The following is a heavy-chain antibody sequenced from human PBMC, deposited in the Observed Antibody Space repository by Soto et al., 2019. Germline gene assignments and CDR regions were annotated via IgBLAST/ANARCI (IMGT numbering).Heavy chain of an antibody. Sequence: EVHLVESGGGLVQPGGSLRLSCAASGFTFSDHYMDWVRQAPGKGLEWVGRIRNKANSYTTEYAASVKGRFDISRDDSQSSLYLQMNSLKSEDTAVYYCARSAVTITHFYSDYWGQGTLVTVSA. CDR3: ARSAVTITHFYSDY. J-gene: IGHJ4*02. CDR1: GFTFSDHY. CDR2: IRNKANSYTT. D-gene: IGHD4-17*01. V-gene: IGHV3-72*01.